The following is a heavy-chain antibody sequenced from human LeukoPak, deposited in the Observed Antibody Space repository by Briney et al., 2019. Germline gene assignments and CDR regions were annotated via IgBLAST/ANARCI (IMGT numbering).Heavy chain of an antibody. CDR2: IIPIFGTA. CDR1: GYTFTSYA. Sequence: ASVKVSCKASGYTFTSYAMNWVRQAPGQGLEWMGWIIPIFGTANYAQKFQGRVTITADESTSTAYMELSSLRSEDTAVYYCARDKVVRGIYYYYMDVWGKGTTVTISS. V-gene: IGHV1-69*13. CDR3: ARDKVVRGIYYYYMDV. D-gene: IGHD3-10*01. J-gene: IGHJ6*03.